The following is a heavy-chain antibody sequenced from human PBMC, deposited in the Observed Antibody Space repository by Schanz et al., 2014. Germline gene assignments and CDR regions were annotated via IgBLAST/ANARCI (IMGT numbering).Heavy chain of an antibody. CDR1: GYTFTDYG. V-gene: IGHV1-69*04. CDR2: IVPIAGIT. Sequence: QVQLVQSGAEVKKPGASVKVSCKASGYTFTDYGVICVRQAPGQGLEWMGRIVPIAGITNYAQRFQGRVTITADKSSDTAYMELSSLRSEDTAVYYCAREVGLYDRGWFDPWGQGTLVTVSS. D-gene: IGHD3-22*01. CDR3: AREVGLYDRGWFDP. J-gene: IGHJ5*02.